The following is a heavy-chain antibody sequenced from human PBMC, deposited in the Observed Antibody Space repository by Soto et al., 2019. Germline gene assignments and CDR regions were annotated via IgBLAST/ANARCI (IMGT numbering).Heavy chain of an antibody. CDR2: INPSGGST. CDR3: ATSTQIAAPFDY. CDR1: GYTFTSYY. Sequence: ASVKFSCKASGYTFTSYYMHWVRQAPGQGLEWMGIINPSGGSTSYAQKFQGRVTMTRDTSTSTVYMELSSLRSEDTAVYYCATSTQIAAPFDYWGQGTLVTVSS. J-gene: IGHJ4*02. V-gene: IGHV1-46*01. D-gene: IGHD6-13*01.